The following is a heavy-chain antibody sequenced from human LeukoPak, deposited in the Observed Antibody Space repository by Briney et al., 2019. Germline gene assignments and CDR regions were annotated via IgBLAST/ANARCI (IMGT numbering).Heavy chain of an antibody. J-gene: IGHJ4*02. CDR1: GFTVSRIY. V-gene: IGHV3-53*01. CDR3: ARDGDLYGDKAY. Sequence: GGSLRLSCAASGFTVSRIYMRWVRQAPGKGLVWVSVIYSGGSTYYADSVKGRFTISRDNSKNTLYLQMNSLRAEDTAVYYCARDGDLYGDKAYCGQGALVTASS. CDR2: IYSGGST. D-gene: IGHD4-17*01.